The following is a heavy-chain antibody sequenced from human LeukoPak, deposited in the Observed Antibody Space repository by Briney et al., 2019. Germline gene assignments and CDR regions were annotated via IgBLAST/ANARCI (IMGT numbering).Heavy chain of an antibody. Sequence: GGSLRLSCAASGFTFSSYSMNWARQAPGKGLEWVANIKQDGSEKYYVDSVKGRFTISRDNAKNSLYLQMNSLRAEDTAVYYCARARRDFWGDPFDYWGLGTLVTVSS. D-gene: IGHD3-3*01. CDR2: IKQDGSEK. CDR1: GFTFSSYS. CDR3: ARARRDFWGDPFDY. J-gene: IGHJ4*02. V-gene: IGHV3-7*01.